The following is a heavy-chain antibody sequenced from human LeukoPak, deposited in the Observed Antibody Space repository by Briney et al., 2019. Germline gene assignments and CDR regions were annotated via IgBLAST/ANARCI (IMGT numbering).Heavy chain of an antibody. CDR1: GGSISSYY. V-gene: IGHV4-59*01. CDR2: IYYSGST. Sequence: SETLSLTCTVSGGSISSYYWSWIRQPPGKGLEWIGYIYYSGSTNYNPSLKSRVTISVDTSKNQFSLKLSSVTAADTAVYYCARDSVYYDSSGYYSTGLYFDYWGQGTLVTVSS. J-gene: IGHJ4*02. CDR3: ARDSVYYDSSGYYSTGLYFDY. D-gene: IGHD3-22*01.